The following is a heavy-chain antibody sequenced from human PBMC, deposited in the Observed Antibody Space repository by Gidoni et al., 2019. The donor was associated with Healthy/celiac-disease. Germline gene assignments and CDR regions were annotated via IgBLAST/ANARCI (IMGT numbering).Heavy chain of an antibody. V-gene: IGHV3-21*01. CDR3: ARIGYCSGGSCYYSGYYYYYGMDV. Sequence: EVQLVESGGGLVNPGGSLRLSCAASGFTFSSYSMTWVRQAPGKGLEVVSSISSSSSYIYYADSVKGRFTISRDNAKNSLYLQMNSLRAEDTAVYYCARIGYCSGGSCYYSGYYYYYGMDVWGQGTTVTVSS. J-gene: IGHJ6*02. CDR2: ISSSSSYI. D-gene: IGHD2-15*01. CDR1: GFTFSSYS.